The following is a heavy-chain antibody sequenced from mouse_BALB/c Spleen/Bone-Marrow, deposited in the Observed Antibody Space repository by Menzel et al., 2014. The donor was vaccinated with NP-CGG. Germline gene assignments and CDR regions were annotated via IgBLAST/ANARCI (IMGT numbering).Heavy chain of an antibody. D-gene: IGHD2-4*01. J-gene: IGHJ3*01. CDR3: AVYDYEGFAY. CDR2: IDPANGNT. V-gene: IGHV14-3*02. CDR1: GFNIKDTY. Sequence: EVQLQQSGAELVKPGASVKLSCTASGFNIKDTYMHWVRQRPEQGLEWIGRIDPANGNTKYDPKFQGKATITADTSSNTAYLQLSSLTSEDTAVYYCAVYDYEGFAYWGQGTLVTVSA.